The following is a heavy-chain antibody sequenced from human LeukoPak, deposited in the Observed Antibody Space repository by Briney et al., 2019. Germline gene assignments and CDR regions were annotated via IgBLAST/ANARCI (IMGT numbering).Heavy chain of an antibody. Sequence: SVKVSCKASGGTFSSYAISWVRQAPGQGLEWMGGIIPIFGTANYAQKFQGRVTITADESTSTAYMELSSLRSEDTAVYYCAREDRGYSYGPLDYWGQGTLVTVSS. CDR3: AREDRGYSYGPLDY. J-gene: IGHJ4*02. CDR2: IIPIFGTA. CDR1: GGTFSSYA. V-gene: IGHV1-69*13. D-gene: IGHD5-18*01.